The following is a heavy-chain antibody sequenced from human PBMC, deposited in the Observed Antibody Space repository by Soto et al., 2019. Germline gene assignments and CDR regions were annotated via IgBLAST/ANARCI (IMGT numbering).Heavy chain of an antibody. CDR3: AKTAEYSSSYVDY. Sequence: TCVISGDSVSSNSAAWNWIRQSPSRGLEWLGRTYYRSKWYNDYAVSVKSRITINPDTSKNQFSLQLNSVTPEDTAVYYCAKTAEYSSSYVDYWGQGTLVTVSS. V-gene: IGHV6-1*01. D-gene: IGHD6-6*01. CDR2: TYYRSKWYN. CDR1: GDSVSSNSAA. J-gene: IGHJ4*02.